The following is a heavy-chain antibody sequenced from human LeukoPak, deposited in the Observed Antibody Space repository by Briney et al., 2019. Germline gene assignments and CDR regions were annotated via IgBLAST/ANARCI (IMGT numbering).Heavy chain of an antibody. CDR2: ISGSGDST. CDR1: GFTFNNYA. D-gene: IGHD5-12*01. CDR3: EISGS. Sequence: GGSLRLSCTASGFTFNNYAMSWVRQAPGKGLEWVSAISGSGDSTYYADSVKGRVTISRDNSKNTLYLQMNSLRAEDTAVYCCEISGSWGQGTLVTVSS. J-gene: IGHJ5*02. V-gene: IGHV3-23*01.